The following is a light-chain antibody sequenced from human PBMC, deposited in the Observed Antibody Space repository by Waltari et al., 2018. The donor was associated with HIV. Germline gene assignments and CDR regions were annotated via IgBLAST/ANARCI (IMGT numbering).Light chain of an antibody. CDR2: EVS. J-gene: IGLJ3*02. V-gene: IGLV2-14*01. CDR3: SSYTTRNTRV. CDR1: SSNVGAYNY. Sequence: QSALTQPASVSGSPGQSLTISCTGTSSNVGAYNYVSWYQQHPGKAPKLMIYEVSNRPSGVSNRFSGSKSGNTASLTISGLQAEDEADYYCSSYTTRNTRVFGGGTTLTVL.